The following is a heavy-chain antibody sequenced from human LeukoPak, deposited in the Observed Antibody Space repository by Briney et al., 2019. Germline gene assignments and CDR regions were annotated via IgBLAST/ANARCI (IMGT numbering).Heavy chain of an antibody. J-gene: IGHJ6*03. V-gene: IGHV1-69*06. Sequence: ASVKVSCKASGGTFSSYAINWVRQAPGQGLEWMGGIIPIFGTANYAQKFQGRVTITADKSTSTAYMELSSLRSEDTAVYYCARDRTHSSSWYGYYYYMDAWGKGTTVTVSS. CDR2: IIPIFGTA. CDR1: GGTFSSYA. D-gene: IGHD6-13*01. CDR3: ARDRTHSSSWYGYYYYMDA.